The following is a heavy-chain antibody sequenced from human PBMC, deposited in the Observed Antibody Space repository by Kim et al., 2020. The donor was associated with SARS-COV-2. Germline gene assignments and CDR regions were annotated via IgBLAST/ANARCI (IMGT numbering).Heavy chain of an antibody. J-gene: IGHJ4*02. Sequence: PPKGRFTISRDDSKNTVDLQMNSLKTEDTAVYYCTTDRGAYCGGDCYEGYWGQGTLVTVSS. CDR3: TTDRGAYCGGDCYEGY. V-gene: IGHV3-15*01. D-gene: IGHD2-21*02.